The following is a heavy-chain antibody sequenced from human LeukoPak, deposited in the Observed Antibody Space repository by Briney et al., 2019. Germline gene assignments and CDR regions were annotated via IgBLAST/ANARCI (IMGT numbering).Heavy chain of an antibody. D-gene: IGHD1-26*01. V-gene: IGHV3-7*01. CDR3: ARDLGIVGAPFDY. CDR2: IKQDGSEK. Sequence: GGSLRLSCAASGFTFSNYWMSWVRQAPGKGLEWVATIKQDGSEKYYVDSVKGRFTISRDNAKNSLYLQMNSLRAEDTAVYYCARDLGIVGAPFDYWGQGTLVTVSS. J-gene: IGHJ4*02. CDR1: GFTFSNYW.